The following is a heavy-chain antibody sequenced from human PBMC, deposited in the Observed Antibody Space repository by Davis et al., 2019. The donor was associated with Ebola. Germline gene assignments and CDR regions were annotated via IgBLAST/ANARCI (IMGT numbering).Heavy chain of an antibody. CDR1: GYTFTSYY. J-gene: IGHJ6*02. CDR2: INPSGGST. CDR3: ARDKDIVVVPDAKDGKYYYYGMDV. V-gene: IGHV1-46*01. D-gene: IGHD2-2*01. Sequence: AASVKVSCKASGYTFTSYYMHWVRHAPGQGLEWMGIINPSGGSTSYAQKFQGRGTTTRDTSTNTAYMELSSLRSEDTAVYYCARDKDIVVVPDAKDGKYYYYGMDVWGQGTTVTVSS.